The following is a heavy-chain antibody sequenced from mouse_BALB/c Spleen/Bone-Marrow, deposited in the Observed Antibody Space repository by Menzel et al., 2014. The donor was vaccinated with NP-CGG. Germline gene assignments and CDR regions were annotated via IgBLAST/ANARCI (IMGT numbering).Heavy chain of an antibody. J-gene: IGHJ2*01. V-gene: IGHV2-9*02. Sequence: VQLQQSGPGLVAPSQSLSITCTVSGFSLTSYGVHWVRQPPGKGLEWLGVIGIGGSTNYNSALMSRLSISKDNSKSQVFLKMSSLQTDDTAMYYCARSSYYYGSRYDYWGQGTTLTVSS. D-gene: IGHD1-1*01. CDR3: ARSSYYYGSRYDY. CDR2: IGIGGST. CDR1: GFSLTSYG.